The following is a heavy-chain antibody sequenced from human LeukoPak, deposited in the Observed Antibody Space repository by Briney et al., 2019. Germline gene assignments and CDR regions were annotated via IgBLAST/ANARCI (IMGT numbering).Heavy chain of an antibody. J-gene: IGHJ3*01. V-gene: IGHV3-23*01. CDR2: ISGSGGST. D-gene: IGHD1-1*01. Sequence: AGGSLRLSRAASGFTFSSYAMSWVRQAPGKGLEWVSAISGSGGSTYCADSVKGRFTISRDNSKNTLYLQMNGLRAEDTAVYYCAKDRLVSPTAGDASDVWGQGTMVTVSS. CDR3: AKDRLVSPTAGDASDV. CDR1: GFTFSSYA.